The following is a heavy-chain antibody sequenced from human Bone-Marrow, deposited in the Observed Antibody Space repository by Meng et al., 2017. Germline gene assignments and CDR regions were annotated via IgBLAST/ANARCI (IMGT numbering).Heavy chain of an antibody. D-gene: IGHD2-8*01. J-gene: IGHJ4*02. CDR3: ARDATSESWGVYEH. V-gene: IGHV1-3*01. Sequence: VRLVSSVTVVTKPGASVKVPFKATGYTFPSYAMHWVRQAPGQRLEWMGWINAGNGNTKYSQKFQGRVTITRDTSASTAYMELSSLRSEDTAVYYCARDATSESWGVYEHWGQGTLVTVSS. CDR2: INAGNGNT. CDR1: GYTFPSYA.